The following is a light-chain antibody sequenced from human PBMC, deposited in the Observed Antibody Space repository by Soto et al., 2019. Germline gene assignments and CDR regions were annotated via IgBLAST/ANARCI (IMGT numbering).Light chain of an antibody. J-gene: IGLJ1*01. CDR1: SSDIGGYNY. Sequence: QSALTQPRSVSGSPGQSVTISCTGTSSDIGGYNYVSWYQQHPGKAPKLMIYAVSKRPSGVPDRFSGSKSGNTASLTISGLQAEDEADYYCFSFVGSYTHYGFGTGTKHTVL. CDR2: AVS. V-gene: IGLV2-11*01. CDR3: FSFVGSYTHYG.